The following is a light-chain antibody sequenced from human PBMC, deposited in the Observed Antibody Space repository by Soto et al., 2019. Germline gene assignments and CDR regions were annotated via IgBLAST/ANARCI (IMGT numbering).Light chain of an antibody. CDR2: DVA. V-gene: IGLV2-14*03. Sequence: QSALTQPASVSGSPGQSITISCTGTSNDVGGYNYVSWYQHHPGKAPKLMIYDVANRPSGVSNRFSGSKSGNTASLTISGLQAEDEADYYCSSYRSRSTVVFGGGTKVTV. J-gene: IGLJ2*01. CDR1: SNDVGGYNY. CDR3: SSYRSRSTVV.